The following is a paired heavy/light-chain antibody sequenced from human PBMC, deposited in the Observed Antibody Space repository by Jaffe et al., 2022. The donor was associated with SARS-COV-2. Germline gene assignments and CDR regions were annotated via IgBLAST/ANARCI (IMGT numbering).Light chain of an antibody. CDR2: DAS. CDR1: QDISNY. V-gene: IGKV1-33*01. CDR3: QQYDNLPPLAT. Sequence: DIQMTQSPSSLSASVGDRVTITCQASQDISNYLNWYQQKPGKAPKLLIYDASNLETGVPSRFSGSGSGTDFTFTISSLQPEDIATYYCQQYDNLPPLATFGQGTKLEIK. J-gene: IGKJ2*01.
Heavy chain of an antibody. D-gene: IGHD4-17*01. CDR3: ARESRTLDYGDYVHWYFDL. J-gene: IGHJ2*01. V-gene: IGHV3-48*03. CDR2: ISSSGSTI. CDR1: GFTFSSYE. Sequence: EVQLVESGGGLVQPGGSLRLSCAASGFTFSSYEMNWVRQAPGKGLEWVSYISSSGSTIYYADSVKGRFTISRDNAKNSLYLQMNSLRAEDTAVYYCARESRTLDYGDYVHWYFDLWGRGTLVTVSS.